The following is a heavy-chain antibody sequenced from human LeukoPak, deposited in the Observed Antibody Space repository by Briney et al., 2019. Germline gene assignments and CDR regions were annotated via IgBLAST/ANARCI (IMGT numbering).Heavy chain of an antibody. CDR1: GFTFGHYT. V-gene: IGHV3-21*01. D-gene: IGHD2-2*01. CDR3: ARGAAGGYCSSTNCGHAFDI. J-gene: IGHJ3*02. Sequence: GGSLRLSCVASGFTFGHYTINWVRQAPGEGLEWVSSISSSSSDRYYADSVTGRFTISRDNAENSLFLQMNSLRAEDTAVYYCARGAAGGYCSSTNCGHAFDIWGHGTMVTVSS. CDR2: ISSSSSDR.